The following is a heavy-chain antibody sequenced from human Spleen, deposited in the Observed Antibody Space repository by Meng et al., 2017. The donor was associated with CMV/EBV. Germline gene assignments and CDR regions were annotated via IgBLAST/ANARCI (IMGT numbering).Heavy chain of an antibody. Sequence: GGSLRLSCAASGVNFAIYNMNWVRQAPRKGPEWVASISGDGDITYFAESVRGRFSISRLNARNSLILQMARLRAEDTAVYYCARVPGRGMYFYNGLDVWGRGTTVTVSS. CDR3: ARVPGRGMYFYNGLDV. CDR2: ISGDGDIT. D-gene: IGHD3-10*01. V-gene: IGHV3-21*01. CDR1: GVNFAIYN. J-gene: IGHJ6*02.